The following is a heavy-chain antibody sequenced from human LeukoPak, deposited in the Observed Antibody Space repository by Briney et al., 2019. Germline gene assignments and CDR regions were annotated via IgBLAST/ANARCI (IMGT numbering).Heavy chain of an antibody. CDR2: ISYDGSNK. CDR3: AHSGGITIFGVVPLDY. V-gene: IGHV3-30*09. J-gene: IGHJ4*02. CDR1: GFTFSSYA. D-gene: IGHD3-3*01. Sequence: GGSLRLSCAASGFTFSSYAMHWVRQAPGKGLEWVAVISYDGSNKYYADSVKGRFAISRDNSKNTLYLQMNSLRAEDTAVYYCAHSGGITIFGVVPLDYWGQGTLVTVSS.